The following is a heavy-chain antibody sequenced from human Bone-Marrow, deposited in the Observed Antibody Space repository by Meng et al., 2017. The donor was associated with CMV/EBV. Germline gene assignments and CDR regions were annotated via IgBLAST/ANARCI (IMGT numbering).Heavy chain of an antibody. CDR3: ARDRKVKQQLVGGYSMDV. CDR2: ISYDGCNK. V-gene: IGHV3-30-3*01. Sequence: GGSLRLSCAASGFTLSSYALHWVRQAPGKGLEWVAVISYDGCNKYYADSVKGRFTIPRDNSKNALYLQMNSLRAEDTAVYYCARDRKVKQQLVGGYSMDVWGQGTTVTVSS. D-gene: IGHD6-13*01. CDR1: GFTLSSYA. J-gene: IGHJ6*02.